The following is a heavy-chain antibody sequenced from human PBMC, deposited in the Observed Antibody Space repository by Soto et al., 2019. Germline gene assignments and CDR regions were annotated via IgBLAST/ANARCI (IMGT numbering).Heavy chain of an antibody. J-gene: IGHJ4*02. CDR3: ARSIVVVTALDY. CDR2: INAGNGNT. Sequence: QVQLVQSGAEEKKPGASVKVSCKASGYTFTSYAMHWVRQAPGQRLEWMGWINAGNGNTKYSQKCQGRDTITRDTSASTAYMELSSLRSEDTAVYYCARSIVVVTALDYWGQGTLVTVSS. V-gene: IGHV1-3*05. CDR1: GYTFTSYA. D-gene: IGHD2-21*02.